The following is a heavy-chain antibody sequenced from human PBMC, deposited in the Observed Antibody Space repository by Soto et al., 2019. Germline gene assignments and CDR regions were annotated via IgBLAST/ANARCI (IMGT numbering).Heavy chain of an antibody. CDR2: IIPFFKAT. D-gene: IGHD3-16*01. Sequence: QVQLVQSGAEVKKPGSSVKVSCKASGGTFSSHAISWVRQAPGQGLEWMGGIIPFFKATNYAQKFQGRVTSTADESTSTAYMDLYSLRSEDTAVYYCARDVPLNYYDGTFSYYAMDVWGQGTTVTVSS. J-gene: IGHJ6*02. CDR1: GGTFSSHA. V-gene: IGHV1-69*01. CDR3: ARDVPLNYYDGTFSYYAMDV.